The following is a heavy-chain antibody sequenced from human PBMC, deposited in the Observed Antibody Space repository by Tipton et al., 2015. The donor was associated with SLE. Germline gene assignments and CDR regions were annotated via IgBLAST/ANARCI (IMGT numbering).Heavy chain of an antibody. J-gene: IGHJ4*02. Sequence: TLSLPCAVNGGSISSHYWIWIRQPPGKGLEWIGEINHRGTTHYNPSLKSRVTISVDTSKSQFSLNLNSVTAADTAVYYCASWTYGSSSPDYWGQGTLVTVSS. CDR3: ASWTYGSSSPDY. D-gene: IGHD6-6*01. V-gene: IGHV4-34*01. CDR1: GGSISSHY. CDR2: INHRGTT.